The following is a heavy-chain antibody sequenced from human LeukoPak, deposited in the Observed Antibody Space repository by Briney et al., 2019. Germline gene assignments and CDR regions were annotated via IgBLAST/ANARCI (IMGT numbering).Heavy chain of an antibody. CDR2: ISGSGGST. CDR1: GFTFSSYA. V-gene: IGHV3-23*01. J-gene: IGHJ4*02. D-gene: IGHD3-9*01. CDR3: AKGDYDILTGYPSGFDY. Sequence: PGGSLRLSCAASGFTFSSYAMSWVRQAPGKGLEWVSAISGSGGSTYYADSVKGRFTISRDNSKNTLYLQMNSLRAEDTAVYYCAKGDYDILTGYPSGFDYWGQGTLVTVSS.